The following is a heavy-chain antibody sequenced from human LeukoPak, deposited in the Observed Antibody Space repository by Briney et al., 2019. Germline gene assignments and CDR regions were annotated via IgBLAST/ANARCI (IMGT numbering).Heavy chain of an antibody. J-gene: IGHJ5*02. CDR3: ARDDLNSSGWFIRFDP. Sequence: ASVKVSCKASGGTFSSYAISWVRQAPGQGLEWMGGIIPIFGTANYAQKFQGRVTITADESTSTAYMELSCLRSEDTAVYYCARDDLNSSGWFIRFDPWGQGTLVTVSS. D-gene: IGHD6-19*01. CDR1: GGTFSSYA. V-gene: IGHV1-69*01. CDR2: IIPIFGTA.